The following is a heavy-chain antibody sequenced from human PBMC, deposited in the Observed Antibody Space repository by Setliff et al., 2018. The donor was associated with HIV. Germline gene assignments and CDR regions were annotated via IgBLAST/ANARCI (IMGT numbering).Heavy chain of an antibody. Sequence: SETLSLTCTVSGGSISSGSYYWTWIRQPAGKGLQWIGRIHTSGNTNYNPSLKSRVTISVDTSEIQFSLKLSSVTAADTAVYYCARYCGGDCYPGAYYMDVWGKGTTVTVSS. V-gene: IGHV4-61*02. J-gene: IGHJ6*03. D-gene: IGHD2-21*01. CDR2: IHTSGNT. CDR1: GGSISSGSYY. CDR3: ARYCGGDCYPGAYYMDV.